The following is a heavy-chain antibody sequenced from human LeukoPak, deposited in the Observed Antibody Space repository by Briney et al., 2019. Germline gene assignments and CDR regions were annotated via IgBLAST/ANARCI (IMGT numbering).Heavy chain of an antibody. Sequence: GESLKISCKGSGYSFTSYWIGWVGQMPGKGLEWMGIIYPGGSNTRYSPSFQGQVTISADKSISTAYLQWSSLKASDTAMYYCARLAISSIWSVYFDYWGEGTLVSVSS. V-gene: IGHV5-51*01. J-gene: IGHJ4*02. D-gene: IGHD6-13*01. CDR3: ARLAISSIWSVYFDY. CDR1: GYSFTSYW. CDR2: IYPGGSNT.